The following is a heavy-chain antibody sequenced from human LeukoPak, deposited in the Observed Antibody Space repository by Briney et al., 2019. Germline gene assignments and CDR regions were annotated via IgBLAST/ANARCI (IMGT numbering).Heavy chain of an antibody. J-gene: IGHJ4*02. CDR2: IGVGGNNI. D-gene: IGHD2-21*01. CDR3: ARETAHCGGDCFDY. CDR1: GFTFSSYE. V-gene: IGHV3-48*03. Sequence: GGSLGLSCAASGFTFSSYEFNWVRQAPGKGLEWVSYIGVGGNNIYYAESVRGRFTTSRDNAKNSLYLQLNSLRAEDTAVYYCARETAHCGGDCFDYWGQGTLVTVSS.